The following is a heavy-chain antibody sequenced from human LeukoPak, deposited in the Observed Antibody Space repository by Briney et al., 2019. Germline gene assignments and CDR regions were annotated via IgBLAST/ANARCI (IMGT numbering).Heavy chain of an antibody. CDR3: AKAPRDDQWYYYDSSGYYLADY. V-gene: IGHV3-23*01. J-gene: IGHJ4*02. Sequence: GGSLRLSCAASGFTFSSYAMSWVRQAPGKGLEWVSAISGSGGSTYYADSVKGRFTISRDNSKNTLYLQMNSLRAEDTAVYYCAKAPRDDQWYYYDSSGYYLADYWGQGTLVTVSS. CDR2: ISGSGGST. D-gene: IGHD3-22*01. CDR1: GFTFSSYA.